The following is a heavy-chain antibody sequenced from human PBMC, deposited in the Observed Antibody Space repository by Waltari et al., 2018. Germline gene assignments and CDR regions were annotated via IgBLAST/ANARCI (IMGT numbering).Heavy chain of an antibody. V-gene: IGHV4-34*01. D-gene: IGHD1-1*01. CDR3: ARQGTTAYYFDY. CDR2: INHSGST. CDR1: GGSFSGYY. Sequence: QLQLQESGPGLVKPSETLSLTCAVYGGSFSGYYWSWIRQPPGKGLEWIGEINHSGSTNYNPSLKSRVTISVDTSKNQFSLKLSSVTAADTAVYYCARQGTTAYYFDYWGQGTLVTVSS. J-gene: IGHJ4*02.